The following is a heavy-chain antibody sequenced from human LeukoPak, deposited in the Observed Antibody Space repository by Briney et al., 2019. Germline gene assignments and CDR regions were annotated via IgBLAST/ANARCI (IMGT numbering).Heavy chain of an antibody. V-gene: IGHV4-59*02. CDR2: IYYSGST. J-gene: IGHJ6*02. Sequence: NASETLSLTCTVSGGSVTSYYWSWIRQPPGKGLEWIGYIYYSGSTNYNPSLKSRVTISVDTSTNKFSLKLSSVTAADTAVYYCARDNWNYGSSMDVWGQGTTVTVSS. D-gene: IGHD1-7*01. CDR3: ARDNWNYGSSMDV. CDR1: GGSVTSYY.